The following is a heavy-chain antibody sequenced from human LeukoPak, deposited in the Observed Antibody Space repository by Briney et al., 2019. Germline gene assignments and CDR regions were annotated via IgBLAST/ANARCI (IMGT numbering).Heavy chain of an antibody. CDR2: ISAYNGNT. V-gene: IGHV1-18*01. CDR3: GSGIMITFGGVIVMEY. D-gene: IGHD3-16*02. CDR1: GYTFPSYG. J-gene: IGHJ4*02. Sequence: GASVKVSCKASGYTFPSYGISWVRQAPGQGLEWMGWISAYNGNTNYAQKFQGRVTMTTDTSTSTAYMELRSLRSDDTAVYYCGSGIMITFGGVIVMEYCGQGTLVTVSS.